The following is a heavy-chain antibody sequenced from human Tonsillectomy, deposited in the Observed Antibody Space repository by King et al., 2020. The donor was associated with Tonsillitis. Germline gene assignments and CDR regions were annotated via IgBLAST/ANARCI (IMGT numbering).Heavy chain of an antibody. CDR1: GDSISTYY. Sequence: VQLQESGPGLVKPSETLSLTCTVSGDSISTYYWSWIRQPPGKGLEWIGYIYYSGSTNYNPSLKSRVTISVDTSKNQFSLKLNSVAAADTAVYYCARARFGYYMDVWGKGTTVTVSS. CDR3: ARARFGYYMDV. V-gene: IGHV4-59*01. CDR2: IYYSGST. J-gene: IGHJ6*03. D-gene: IGHD3-10*01.